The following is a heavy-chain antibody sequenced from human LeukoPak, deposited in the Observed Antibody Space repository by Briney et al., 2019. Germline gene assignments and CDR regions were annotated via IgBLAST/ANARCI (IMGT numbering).Heavy chain of an antibody. CDR3: ASGHYYYYYMDV. V-gene: IGHV4-39*07. J-gene: IGHJ6*03. CDR1: GGSISSSSYY. Sequence: SETLSLTCTVSGGSISSSSYYWGWIRQPPGKGLEWIGSIYYSGSTYYNPSLKSRVTISVDTSKNQFSLKLSSVTAADTAVYYCASGHYYYYYMDVWGKGTTVTVSS. CDR2: IYYSGST.